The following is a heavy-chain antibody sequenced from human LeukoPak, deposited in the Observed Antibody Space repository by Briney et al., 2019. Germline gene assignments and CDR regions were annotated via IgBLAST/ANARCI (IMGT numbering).Heavy chain of an antibody. CDR1: GITVSSRY. V-gene: IGHV3-48*04. D-gene: IGHD4-23*01. CDR3: ARWIPNYGGNHHTHLDY. J-gene: IGHJ4*02. CDR2: ISSSSSTI. Sequence: GGSLSLSCAASGITVSSRYMSWVRHAPGKGLEWVSYISSSSSTIYYAVSVKGRFTISRDNAKNSLYLQMNSLRAEVTAVYYCARWIPNYGGNHHTHLDYWGQGTLVTVSS.